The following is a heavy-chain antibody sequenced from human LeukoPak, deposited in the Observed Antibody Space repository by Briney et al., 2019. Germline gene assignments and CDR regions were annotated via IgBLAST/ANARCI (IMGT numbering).Heavy chain of an antibody. Sequence: GRSLRLSCAASGFTFSSYAMHWVRQAPGKGLEWVAVISYDGSNKYYADSVKGRFTISRDNSKNTLYLQMNSLRAEDTAVYYCARGLEYQLPSYFDYWGQGTLVTVSS. CDR1: GFTFSSYA. CDR2: ISYDGSNK. CDR3: ARGLEYQLPSYFDY. D-gene: IGHD2-2*01. V-gene: IGHV3-30-3*01. J-gene: IGHJ4*02.